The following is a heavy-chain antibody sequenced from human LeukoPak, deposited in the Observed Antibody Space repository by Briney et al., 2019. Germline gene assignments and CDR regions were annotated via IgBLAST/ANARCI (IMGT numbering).Heavy chain of an antibody. J-gene: IGHJ5*02. V-gene: IGHV1-69*01. Sequence: SVKVSCKASGGTFSSYAISWVRQAPGQGLEWMGGIIPIFGTANYAQKFQGRVTITADESTSTAYMELSSLRSEDTAVYYCARDPLRGYYDSSGYYLGSTWGQGTLVTVSS. D-gene: IGHD3-22*01. CDR3: ARDPLRGYYDSSGYYLGST. CDR2: IIPIFGTA. CDR1: GGTFSSYA.